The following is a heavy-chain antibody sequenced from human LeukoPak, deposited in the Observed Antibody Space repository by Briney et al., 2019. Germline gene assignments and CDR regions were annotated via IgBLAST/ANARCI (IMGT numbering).Heavy chain of an antibody. V-gene: IGHV1-69*06. J-gene: IGHJ4*02. CDR3: AGTGDYDYVWGSYRYEYFDY. Sequence: ASVKVSCKASGGTFSSYAISRVRQAPGQGLEWMGGIIPIFGTASYAQKFQGRVTITADKSTSTAYMELSSLRSEDTAVYYCAGTGDYDYVWGSYRYEYFDYWGQGTLVTVSS. CDR1: GGTFSSYA. D-gene: IGHD3-16*02. CDR2: IIPIFGTA.